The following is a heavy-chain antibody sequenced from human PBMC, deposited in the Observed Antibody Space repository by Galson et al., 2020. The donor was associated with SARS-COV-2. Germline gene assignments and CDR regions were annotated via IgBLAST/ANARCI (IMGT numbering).Heavy chain of an antibody. CDR2: IRSKANSYAT. J-gene: IGHJ2*01. D-gene: IGHD6-6*01. CDR1: GFTFSGSA. Sequence: QLGGSLRLSCAASGFTFSGSAMHWVRQASGKGLEWVGRIRSKANSYATEYAASVKGRFTISRDDSKNTAYLQMNSLKTEDTAVYYCSRYSSSLGWNFDLWGRGTLVTVSS. CDR3: SRYSSSLGWNFDL. V-gene: IGHV3-73*01.